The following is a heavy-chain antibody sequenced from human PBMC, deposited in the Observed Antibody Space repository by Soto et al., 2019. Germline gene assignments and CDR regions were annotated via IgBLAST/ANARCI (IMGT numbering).Heavy chain of an antibody. CDR3: ARQGDANWFDP. CDR2: IYYSGST. CDR1: GGSISSSSYY. Sequence: SETLSLTCTVSGGSISSSSYYWGWIRQPPGKGLEWIGSIYYSGSTYYNPSLKSRVTISVDTSKNQFSLKLSSVTAADTAVYYCARQGDANWFDPWGQGTLVTVSS. J-gene: IGHJ5*02. V-gene: IGHV4-39*01. D-gene: IGHD3-16*01.